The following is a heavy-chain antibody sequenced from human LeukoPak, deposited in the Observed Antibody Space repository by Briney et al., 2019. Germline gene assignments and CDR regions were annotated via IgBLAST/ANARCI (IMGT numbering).Heavy chain of an antibody. CDR2: IYPGDSDT. CDR1: GYSFTSYW. CDR3: ARRGEMATIQGYYYYMDV. D-gene: IGHD5-24*01. V-gene: IGHV5-51*01. Sequence: ESLKISCKGSGYSFTSYWIGWVRQMPGKGLEWMGIIYPGDSDTRYSPSFQGQVTISADKSISTAYLQWSSLKALDTAMYYCARRGEMATIQGYYYYMDVWGKGTTVTVSS. J-gene: IGHJ6*03.